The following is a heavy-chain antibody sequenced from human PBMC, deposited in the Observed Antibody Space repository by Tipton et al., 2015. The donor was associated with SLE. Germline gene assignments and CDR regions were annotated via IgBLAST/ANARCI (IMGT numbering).Heavy chain of an antibody. CDR2: ISYSGST. D-gene: IGHD1-26*01. CDR1: GGSISSYS. J-gene: IGHJ5*02. V-gene: IGHV4-59*12. Sequence: TLSLTCTVSGGSISSYSWSWIRQPPGKGLEWIGSISYSGSTYYNPSLKSRVTISVDTSKNQFSLKLSSVTAADTAVYYCARSLSRKWTLDRWGQGTLVTVSS. CDR3: ARSLSRKWTLDR.